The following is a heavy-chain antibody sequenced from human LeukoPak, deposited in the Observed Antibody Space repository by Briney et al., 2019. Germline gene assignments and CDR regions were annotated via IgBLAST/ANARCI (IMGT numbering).Heavy chain of an antibody. D-gene: IGHD1-26*01. V-gene: IGHV4-4*07. Sequence: PSETLSLTCTVSSGSINSYYWGWVRQPAGRGLEWIGRIYTTGKTDYNPSLKSRLTMSVDTSKRQFSLNLRSVTAADTAIYYCARHGYTARYYFLDFWSQGTLLSVSS. CDR2: IYTTGKT. J-gene: IGHJ4*02. CDR3: ARHGYTARYYFLDF. CDR1: SGSINSYY.